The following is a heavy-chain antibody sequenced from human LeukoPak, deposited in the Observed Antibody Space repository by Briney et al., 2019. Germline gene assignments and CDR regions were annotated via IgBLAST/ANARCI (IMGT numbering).Heavy chain of an antibody. CDR1: GFTFSSYW. J-gene: IGHJ3*02. D-gene: IGHD3-10*01. Sequence: GGSLRLSCAASGFTFSSYWMSWVRQAPGKGPEWVANIKQDGSEKYYVDSVKGRFTISRDNAKNSLYLQMNSLRAEETAVYYCARDSDWFGELSDAFDIWGQGTMVTVSS. V-gene: IGHV3-7*01. CDR2: IKQDGSEK. CDR3: ARDSDWFGELSDAFDI.